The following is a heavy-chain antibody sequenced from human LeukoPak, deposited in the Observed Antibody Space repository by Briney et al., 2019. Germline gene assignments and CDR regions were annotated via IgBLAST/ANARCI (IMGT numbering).Heavy chain of an antibody. J-gene: IGHJ4*02. CDR2: IIPIFGIA. CDR1: GGTFSSYA. D-gene: IGHD1-26*01. CDR3: ARELSSGSYTRSYYFDY. Sequence: ASVKASCKASGGTFSSYAISWVRQAPGQGLEWMGRIIPIFGIANYAQKFQGRVTITADKSTSTAYMELSSLRSEDTAVYYCARELSSGSYTRSYYFDYWGQGTLVTVSS. V-gene: IGHV1-69*04.